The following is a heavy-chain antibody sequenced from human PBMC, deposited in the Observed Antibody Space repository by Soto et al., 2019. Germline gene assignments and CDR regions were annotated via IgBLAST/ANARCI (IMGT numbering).Heavy chain of an antibody. J-gene: IGHJ6*02. CDR2: INPNSGAT. CDR3: ARPPTPKYGADLHGMDV. Sequence: ASVKVSCKASEYSFTAYYIHWVRQAPGQGLEWMGWINPNSGATKYAQNFEGRVTMTRDTSISTAFMELTSLTSDDTAVYFCARPPTPKYGADLHGMDVWGQGTTVTVSS. CDR1: EYSFTAYY. D-gene: IGHD1-26*01. V-gene: IGHV1-2*02.